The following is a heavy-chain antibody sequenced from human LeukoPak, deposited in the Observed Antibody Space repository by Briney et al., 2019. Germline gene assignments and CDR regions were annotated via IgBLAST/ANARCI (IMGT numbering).Heavy chain of an antibody. Sequence: SETLSLTCTVSGGSVTSGSYYWSWIRQPPGKGLEWIGYMYYSGSTNYNPSLKSRVTISIDTSRIQFSLKLSSVTAADTAVYYCARSPAGICSGGSCLGNWGQGILVTVSS. CDR1: GGSVTSGSYY. V-gene: IGHV4-61*01. CDR3: ARSPAGICSGGSCLGN. D-gene: IGHD2-15*01. CDR2: MYYSGST. J-gene: IGHJ4*02.